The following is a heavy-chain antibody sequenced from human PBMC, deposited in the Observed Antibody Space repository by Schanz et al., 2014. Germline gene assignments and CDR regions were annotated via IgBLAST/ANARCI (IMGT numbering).Heavy chain of an antibody. CDR2: TYHSGST. V-gene: IGHV4-30-2*01. CDR1: GGSISSGGSS. J-gene: IGHJ5*01. D-gene: IGHD4-17*01. CDR3: ARSPGDFPGWFDS. Sequence: QLQLQESGSGLVKPSQTLSLTCGVSGGSISSGGSSWNWIRLPPGKGLEWIGYTYHSGSTYYNPSLKSRVPISVARSKNQFSLILNSVTAADTAVYYCARSPGDFPGWFDSWGQGTLVTVSS.